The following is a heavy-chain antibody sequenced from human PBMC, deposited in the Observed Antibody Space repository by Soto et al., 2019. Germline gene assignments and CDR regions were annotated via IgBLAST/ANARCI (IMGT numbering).Heavy chain of an antibody. Sequence: QVQLVQSGAEVKKPGASVKVSCKASGYTFTGYYMHWVRQAPGQGLEWMGWINPNSGGTNYAQKFQGWVTMTRETSISTAYMELSRLRSDDTAVYYCAREGAPVVPAAPGYYNYYMDVWGKGTTVTVSS. CDR2: INPNSGGT. CDR1: GYTFTGYY. CDR3: AREGAPVVPAAPGYYNYYMDV. J-gene: IGHJ6*03. V-gene: IGHV1-2*04. D-gene: IGHD2-2*01.